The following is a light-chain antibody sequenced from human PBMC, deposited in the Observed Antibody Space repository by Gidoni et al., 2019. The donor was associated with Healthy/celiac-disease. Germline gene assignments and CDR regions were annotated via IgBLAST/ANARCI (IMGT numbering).Light chain of an antibody. CDR1: QSISSY. CDR3: QQSYSTPGT. V-gene: IGKV1-39*01. CDR2: AAS. Sequence: DIQMTQSPSSLSASVGDRVTITCRASQSISSYLNWYQQKPGKAPKRLIYAASSLQSGVPSRFSGSVSGTDFTLTISSLQPEDFATYYCQQSYSTPGTFGQGTKVEIK. J-gene: IGKJ1*01.